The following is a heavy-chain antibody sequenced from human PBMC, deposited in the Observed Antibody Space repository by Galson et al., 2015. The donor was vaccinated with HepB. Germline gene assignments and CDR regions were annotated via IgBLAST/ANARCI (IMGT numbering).Heavy chain of an antibody. CDR3: ARERGSIFSQLYYFDY. V-gene: IGHV3-48*04. Sequence: SLRLSCAASGFTFNSYSMNWVRQAPGKGLEWLSYISSSSSTTIYYADSVKGRFTISRDNAKSSLYLQMNSLRAEDTAVYYCARERGSIFSQLYYFDYWGQEALVTVSS. J-gene: IGHJ4*02. D-gene: IGHD3-16*01. CDR1: GFTFNSYS. CDR2: ISSSSSTTI.